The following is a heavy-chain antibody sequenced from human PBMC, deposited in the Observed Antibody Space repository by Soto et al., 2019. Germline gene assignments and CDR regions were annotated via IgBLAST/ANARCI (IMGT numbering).Heavy chain of an antibody. D-gene: IGHD3-10*01. J-gene: IGHJ4*02. CDR2: ITPFYDIS. CDR1: GGTFSSYT. CDR3: AVAPRGLSGSSDY. V-gene: IGHV1-69*02. Sequence: QVQLVQSGAEVQKPGSSVKVSCKASGGTFSSYTISWVRQAPGQGLEWMGRITPFYDISNYAQKFQGRVTKSADKYTSVVYMDWSSLIFEDTAEYYCAVAPRGLSGSSDYWGQGTLVTVSS.